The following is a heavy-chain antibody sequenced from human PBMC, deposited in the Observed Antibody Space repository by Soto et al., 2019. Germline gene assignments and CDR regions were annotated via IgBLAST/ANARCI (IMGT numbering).Heavy chain of an antibody. Sequence: PGGSLRLSCTASGFTFSSYWMSWVRQAPGKGLGWVANIKEDGSGKYYVDSVKGRFSISRDNSKNTLYLQMNSLRAEDTAVYYCAKVFGWNFPNDYWGQGTLVTVSS. J-gene: IGHJ4*02. V-gene: IGHV3-7*03. CDR3: AKVFGWNFPNDY. CDR1: GFTFSSYW. D-gene: IGHD1-7*01. CDR2: IKEDGSGK.